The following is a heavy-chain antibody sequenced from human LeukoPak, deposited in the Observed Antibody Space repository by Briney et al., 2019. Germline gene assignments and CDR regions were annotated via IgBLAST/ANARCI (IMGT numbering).Heavy chain of an antibody. CDR2: ISSNGGST. CDR1: GFTFSSYA. Sequence: GGSLRLSCAASGFTFSSYAMHWVRQAPGKGLEYVSAISSNGGSTYYANSVKGRFTISRDNSKNTLYLQMGSLRAEDMAVYYCARGFYDILTGWPFDYWGQGTLVTVSS. CDR3: ARGFYDILTGWPFDY. J-gene: IGHJ4*02. D-gene: IGHD3-9*01. V-gene: IGHV3-64*01.